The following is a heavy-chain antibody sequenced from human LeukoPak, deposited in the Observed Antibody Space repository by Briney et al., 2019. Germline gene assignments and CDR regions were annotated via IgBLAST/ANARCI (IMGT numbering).Heavy chain of an antibody. Sequence: SETLSLTCGVSGYSISSGFYWGGIRQPPGKGLEWIGSMYHSGSIYYNRSLKSRVTISADTSNNHLSLKLSSVTAADTAVYYCVRHPDPYYDIFLVWGKGTTVTVSS. CDR3: VRHPDPYYDIFLV. D-gene: IGHD3-9*01. J-gene: IGHJ6*04. CDR2: MYHSGSI. V-gene: IGHV4-38-2*01. CDR1: GYSISSGFY.